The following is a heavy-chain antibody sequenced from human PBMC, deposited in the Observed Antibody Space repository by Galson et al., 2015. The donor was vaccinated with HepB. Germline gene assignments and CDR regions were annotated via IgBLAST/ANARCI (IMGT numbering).Heavy chain of an antibody. J-gene: IGHJ4*02. V-gene: IGHV1-46*01. CDR3: ARGGSLIVVVTAMLDY. CDR2: INPSGGST. Sequence: SVKVSCKASGYTFTSYYMHWVRQAPGQGLEWMGIINPSGGSTSYAQKFQGRVTMTRDTSTSTVYMELSSLRSEDTAVYYCARGGSLIVVVTAMLDYWGQGTLVTVSS. D-gene: IGHD2-21*02. CDR1: GYTFTSYY.